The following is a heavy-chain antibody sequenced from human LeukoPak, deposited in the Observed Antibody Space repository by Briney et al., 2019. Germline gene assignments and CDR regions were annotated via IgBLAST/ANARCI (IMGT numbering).Heavy chain of an antibody. D-gene: IGHD2-15*01. V-gene: IGHV3-33*08. J-gene: IGHJ3*01. CDR1: GFTGSHNY. CDR3: VRYCNGGSCYRAAFDV. Sequence: QTGGSLRLSCAASGFTGSHNYMSWVRQAPGKGLEWVALIWYDGGKKYYTDSVRGRFTISRDNSKNTLYLQMNSLRAEDTAVYYCVRYCNGGSCYRAAFDVWGPGTTVTVSS. CDR2: IWYDGGKK.